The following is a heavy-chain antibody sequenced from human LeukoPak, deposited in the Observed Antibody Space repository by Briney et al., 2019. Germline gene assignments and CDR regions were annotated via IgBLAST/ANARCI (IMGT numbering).Heavy chain of an antibody. D-gene: IGHD2-21*02. Sequence: ASVRVSCKSSGYTFTSYYMHWVRQAPGQGLEWMGLLNPIGGSTSYAQKFQGRVTMTRDTSTNTVYIELSSLRSEDTALYYCARGRWPGGGDWSVDYWGQGTLVTVSS. V-gene: IGHV1-46*01. J-gene: IGHJ4*02. CDR1: GYTFTSYY. CDR3: ARGRWPGGGDWSVDY. CDR2: LNPIGGST.